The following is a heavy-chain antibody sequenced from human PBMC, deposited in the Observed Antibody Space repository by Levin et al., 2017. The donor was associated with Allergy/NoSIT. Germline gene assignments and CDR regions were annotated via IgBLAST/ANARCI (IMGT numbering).Heavy chain of an antibody. J-gene: IGHJ5*02. CDR3: ARFEQAGGIAAAGRFLPLRFDP. D-gene: IGHD6-13*01. CDR2: ISSSSSYI. Sequence: GESLKISCAASGFTFSSYSMNWVRQAPGKGLEWVSSISSSSSYIYYADSVKGRFTISRDNAKNSLYLQMNSLRADDTAVYYCARFEQAGGIAAAGRFLPLRFDPWGQGTLVTVSS. CDR1: GFTFSSYS. V-gene: IGHV3-21*01.